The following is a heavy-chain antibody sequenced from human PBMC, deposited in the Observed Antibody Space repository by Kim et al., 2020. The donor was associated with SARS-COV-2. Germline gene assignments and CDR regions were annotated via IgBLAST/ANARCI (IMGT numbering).Heavy chain of an antibody. D-gene: IGHD2-21*01. Sequence: ASVKVSCKASGYTFTSYYMHWVRQAPGQGLEWMGIINPSGGSTSYAQKFQGRVTMSRDTSTSTVYMELSSLRSEDTAVYYCARDPRQIGYFDYWGQGTLVTVSS. CDR3: ARDPRQIGYFDY. J-gene: IGHJ4*02. CDR1: GYTFTSYY. V-gene: IGHV1-46*01. CDR2: INPSGGST.